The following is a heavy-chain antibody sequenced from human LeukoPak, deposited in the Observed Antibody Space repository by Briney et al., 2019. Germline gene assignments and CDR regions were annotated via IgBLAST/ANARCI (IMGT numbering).Heavy chain of an antibody. CDR1: GYAFTGYY. CDR3: ARSPHILTGENFDY. J-gene: IGHJ4*02. Sequence: ASVKVSCKASGYAFTGYYMHWVRQAPGQGLEWMGWINSNSGGTNYAQKFQGRVTMTRDTSISTAYMELSRLRSDDTAVYYCARSPHILTGENFDYWGQGTLVTVSS. D-gene: IGHD3-9*01. V-gene: IGHV1-2*02. CDR2: INSNSGGT.